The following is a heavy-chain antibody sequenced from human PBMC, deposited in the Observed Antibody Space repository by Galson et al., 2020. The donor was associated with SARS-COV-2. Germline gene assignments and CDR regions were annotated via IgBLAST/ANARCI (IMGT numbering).Heavy chain of an antibody. D-gene: IGHD3-22*01. CDR2: INHSGST. CDR3: ARDGYYYDSSGYGLFDY. J-gene: IGHJ4*02. V-gene: IGHV4-34*01. CDR1: GGSFSGYY. Sequence: SETLSLTCAAYGGSFSGYYWSWIRQPPGKGLEWIGEINHSGSTNYNPSLKSRVTISVDTSKNQFSLKLSSVTAADTAVYYCARDGYYYDSSGYGLFDYWGQGTLVTVSS.